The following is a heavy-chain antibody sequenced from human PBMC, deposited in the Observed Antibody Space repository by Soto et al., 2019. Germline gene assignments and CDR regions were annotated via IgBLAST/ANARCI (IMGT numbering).Heavy chain of an antibody. CDR3: ARGRTRSAAGKSREFCP. D-gene: IGHD6-13*01. Sequence: QVQLVQSGAEVKKPGASVKVSCKASGYTFTSYDINWVPQATAQGHESMGWMNPNSGNTGCAQKFQGRVTMTRNTSISTAYMELSILRSEDTAVYYCARGRTRSAAGKSREFCPWGQGSLVTVSS. CDR2: MNPNSGNT. V-gene: IGHV1-8*01. CDR1: GYTFTSYD. J-gene: IGHJ5*02.